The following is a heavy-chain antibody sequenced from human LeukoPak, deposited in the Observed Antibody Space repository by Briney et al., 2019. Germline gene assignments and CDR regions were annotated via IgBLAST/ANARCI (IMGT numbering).Heavy chain of an antibody. D-gene: IGHD6-19*01. V-gene: IGHV4-30-2*01. CDR3: ASQNTDDSSGWYVGY. CDR1: GGSISSGGYY. J-gene: IGHJ4*02. Sequence: SQTLSLTCTVSGGSISSGGYYWSWIRQPPGKGLEWIGEINHSGSTNYNPSLKSRVTISVDTSKNQFSLKLSSVTAADTAVYYCASQNTDDSSGWYVGYWGQGTLVTVSS. CDR2: INHSGST.